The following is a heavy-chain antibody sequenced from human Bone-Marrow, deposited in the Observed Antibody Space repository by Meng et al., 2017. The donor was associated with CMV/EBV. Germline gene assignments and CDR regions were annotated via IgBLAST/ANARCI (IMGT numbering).Heavy chain of an antibody. CDR2: ISYDGSNK. D-gene: IGHD5-24*01. J-gene: IGHJ4*02. Sequence: FSSYARHWDRQAPGKGLEWVAVISYDGSNKYYADSVKGRFTISRDNSKNTLYLQMNSLRAEDTAVYYCARDFKRWLQLRTPTYYFDYWGQGTLVTVSS. V-gene: IGHV3-30*04. CDR3: ARDFKRWLQLRTPTYYFDY. CDR1: FSSYA.